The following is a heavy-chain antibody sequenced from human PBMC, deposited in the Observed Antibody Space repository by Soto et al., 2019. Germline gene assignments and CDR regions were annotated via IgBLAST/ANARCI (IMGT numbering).Heavy chain of an antibody. CDR1: GGTFSSYA. Sequence: ASVKVSCKASGGTFSSYAISWVRQAPGQGLEWMGGIIPIFGTANYAQKFQGRVTITADESTSTAYMELSSLRSEDTAVYYCAGGGWGSSWLYYYYCGLGVWGQGTTVTVSS. J-gene: IGHJ6*02. V-gene: IGHV1-69*13. CDR2: IIPIFGTA. CDR3: AGGGWGSSWLYYYYCGLGV. D-gene: IGHD6-13*01.